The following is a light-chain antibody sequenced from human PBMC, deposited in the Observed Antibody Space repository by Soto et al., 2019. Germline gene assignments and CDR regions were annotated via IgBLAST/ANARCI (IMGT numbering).Light chain of an antibody. CDR3: QQLFDSPIT. J-gene: IGKJ5*01. V-gene: IGKV1-9*01. CDR2: AAS. CDR1: QVISTS. Sequence: GKSVTITSRASQVISTSLAWYQVKPGKAPKLLIYAASTLESGVPSRFSATVSGTEFSPTITSLQPEDFATYYCQQLFDSPITFGQGTRLEIK.